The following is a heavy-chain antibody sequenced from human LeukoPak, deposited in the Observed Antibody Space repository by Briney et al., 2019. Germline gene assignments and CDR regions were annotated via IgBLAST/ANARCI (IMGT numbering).Heavy chain of an antibody. CDR2: IYYSGST. Sequence: PSQTLSLTCTVSGGSISSGGYYWSWIRQHPGKGLEWIGYIYYSGSTDYNLSLKSRVTISVDTSKNQFSLKLSSVTAADTAVYYCGRGGYYFYYGMDVWGQRTTVTVSS. V-gene: IGHV4-31*03. J-gene: IGHJ6*02. CDR3: GRGGYYFYYGMDV. CDR1: GGSISSGGYY.